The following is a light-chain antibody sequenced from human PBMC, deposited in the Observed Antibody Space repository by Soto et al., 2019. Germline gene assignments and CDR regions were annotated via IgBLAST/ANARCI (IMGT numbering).Light chain of an antibody. V-gene: IGKV1-5*01. J-gene: IGKJ1*01. CDR3: QHDNSYSTWT. CDR1: QSLSRW. Sequence: DIQMTQSPSTLSASVGDRVTITCRASQSLSRWLAWYQQKTGKAPKLLIYDASSLQGGVPSMFSGSGSGTEFTLSISSLQQDYSATYYRQHDNSYSTWTFGPGTKVEIK. CDR2: DAS.